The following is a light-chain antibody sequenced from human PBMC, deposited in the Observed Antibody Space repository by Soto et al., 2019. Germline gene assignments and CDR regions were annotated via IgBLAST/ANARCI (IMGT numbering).Light chain of an antibody. CDR1: QSVTSSY. V-gene: IGKV3-20*01. CDR3: QRYGNSPIT. J-gene: IGKJ5*01. Sequence: DIVLTHSPGTLSLSPGERATLSCRASQSVTSSYLAWYQQKPGQAPRLLIYDASNRATGIPDRFSGSGSGTDFTLTISRLEPEDFAVYYCQRYGNSPITFGQGTRLEIK. CDR2: DAS.